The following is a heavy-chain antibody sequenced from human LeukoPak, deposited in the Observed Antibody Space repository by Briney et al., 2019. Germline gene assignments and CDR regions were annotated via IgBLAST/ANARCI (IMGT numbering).Heavy chain of an antibody. V-gene: IGHV4-39*01. Sequence: SETLSLTCTVSGGSISSSNYYWGWIRQPPGKGLEWIGSVPYSGTTYYNPSLKSRVTMSVDTSKNQFSLKLTSVTAADTAVYYCARGSNWGDYWGQGTLVTVSS. J-gene: IGHJ4*02. CDR3: ARGSNWGDY. CDR2: VPYSGTT. CDR1: GGSISSSNYY. D-gene: IGHD7-27*01.